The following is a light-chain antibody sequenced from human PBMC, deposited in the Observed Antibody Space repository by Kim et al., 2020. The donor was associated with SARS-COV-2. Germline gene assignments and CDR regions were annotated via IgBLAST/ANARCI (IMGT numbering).Light chain of an antibody. Sequence: GHSVTIACTGSSSDIGSYNRVSWYQQSPGTVPKLLIDEVTRRPSGVPDRFSGSKSGNSASLTISGLQTEDEATYYCSSFTTSSTLLFGGVTQLTVL. V-gene: IGLV2-18*02. CDR2: EVT. CDR1: SSDIGSYNR. CDR3: SSFTTSSTLL. J-gene: IGLJ2*01.